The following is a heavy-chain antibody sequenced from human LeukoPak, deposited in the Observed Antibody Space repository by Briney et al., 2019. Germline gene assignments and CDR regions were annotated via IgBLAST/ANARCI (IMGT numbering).Heavy chain of an antibody. CDR1: GGSISSSSYY. Sequence: SETLSLTCTVSGGSISSSSYYWGWIRQPPGKGLEWIGSIYYSGSTYYNPSLKSRVTIPVDTSKNQFSLKLSSVTAADTAVYYCARRSGSYYGRAFDIWGQGTMVTVSS. V-gene: IGHV4-39*01. CDR2: IYYSGST. D-gene: IGHD1-26*01. J-gene: IGHJ3*02. CDR3: ARRSGSYYGRAFDI.